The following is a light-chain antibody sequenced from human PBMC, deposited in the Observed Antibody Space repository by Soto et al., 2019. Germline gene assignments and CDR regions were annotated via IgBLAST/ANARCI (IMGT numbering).Light chain of an antibody. CDR3: GTWDSRLSAYV. V-gene: IGLV1-51*01. CDR1: SSNSGHNY. CDR2: VNN. J-gene: IGLJ1*01. Sequence: SWPTYPPPVSAAPGRKVTISCSGDSSNSGHNYVYLYQQPAGRAPNLLIYVNNKRPSGIADRFSGSNSGTSATLGITGLQTGAEADYYCGTWDSRLSAYVFGTGTTV.